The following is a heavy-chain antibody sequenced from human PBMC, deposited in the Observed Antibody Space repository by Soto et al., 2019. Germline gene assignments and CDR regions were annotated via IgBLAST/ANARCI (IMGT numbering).Heavy chain of an antibody. CDR3: AREGINNYNEFYFDS. CDR2: ISGSGNYT. CDR1: GCAFSTYT. Sequence: PGGSLRLSCAASGCAFSTYTMSWVRQAPGKGLEWVSSISGSGNYTHYADFLRGRFTLARDNAKTSLFLQMVSLRAEDTAVYYCAREGINNYNEFYFDSWGQGTVVTVSS. D-gene: IGHD4-4*01. V-gene: IGHV3-21*06. J-gene: IGHJ4*02.